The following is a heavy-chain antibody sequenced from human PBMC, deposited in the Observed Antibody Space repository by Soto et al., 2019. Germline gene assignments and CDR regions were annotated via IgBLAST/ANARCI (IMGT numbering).Heavy chain of an antibody. CDR2: IYYSGST. Sequence: SETLSLTCTVSGGSISSSSYYWGWIRQPPGKGLEWIGSIYYSGSTYYNPSLKSRVTISVDTSKNQFSLKLSSVTAADTAVYYCARPDCSSTSCHPRNNWFDPWGQGTLVTVSS. J-gene: IGHJ5*02. D-gene: IGHD2-2*01. CDR1: GGSISSSSYY. CDR3: ARPDCSSTSCHPRNNWFDP. V-gene: IGHV4-39*01.